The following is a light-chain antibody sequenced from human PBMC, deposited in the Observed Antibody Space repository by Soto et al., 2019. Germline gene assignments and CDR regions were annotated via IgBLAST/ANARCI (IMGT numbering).Light chain of an antibody. Sequence: ESVLTQSPGTLSLSPGERATLSCRASQSVSSSYLAWYQQKPGQAPRLLIYGASSRATGIPDRFSGSVSGTGFTLTISRLEPEDFAVYYCQQYGSSPPWTFGQGTKVDIK. CDR1: QSVSSSY. J-gene: IGKJ1*01. V-gene: IGKV3-20*01. CDR2: GAS. CDR3: QQYGSSPPWT.